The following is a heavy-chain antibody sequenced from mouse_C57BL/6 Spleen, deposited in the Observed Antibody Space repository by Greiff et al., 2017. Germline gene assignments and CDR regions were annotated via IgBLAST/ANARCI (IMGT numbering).Heavy chain of an antibody. D-gene: IGHD2-3*01. J-gene: IGHJ4*01. Sequence: VQLQQPGAELVKPGASVKLSCKASGYTFTSYWMHWVKQRPGQGLEWIGDIYPGSGSTNYNEKFKSKATLTVDTSSSTAYMQLSSLTSEDSAVYYCARQAVTTLYAMDYWGQGTSVTVSS. V-gene: IGHV1-55*01. CDR1: GYTFTSYW. CDR3: ARQAVTTLYAMDY. CDR2: IYPGSGST.